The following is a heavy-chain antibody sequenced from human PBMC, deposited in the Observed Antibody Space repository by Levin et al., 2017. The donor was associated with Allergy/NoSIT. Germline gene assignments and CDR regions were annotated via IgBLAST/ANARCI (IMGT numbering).Heavy chain of an antibody. J-gene: IGHJ4*02. CDR2: ISSSGSTI. D-gene: IGHD5-18*01. Sequence: SGGSLRLSCAASGFTFSDYYMSWIRQAPGKGLEWVSYISSSGSTIYYADSVKGRFTISRDNAKNSLYLQMNSLRAEDTAVYYCARVARGIQLWLRPFDYWGQGTLVTVSS. V-gene: IGHV3-11*01. CDR3: ARVARGIQLWLRPFDY. CDR1: GFTFSDYY.